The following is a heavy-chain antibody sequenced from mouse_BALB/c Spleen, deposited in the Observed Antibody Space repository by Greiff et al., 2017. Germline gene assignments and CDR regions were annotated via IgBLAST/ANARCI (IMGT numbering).Heavy chain of an antibody. CDR2: ISTYYGDA. CDR1: GYTFTDYA. V-gene: IGHV1S137*01. CDR3: AREGEEY. Sequence: VQLQQSGAELVRPGVSVKISCKGSGYTFTDYAMHWVKQSHAKSLEWIGVISTYYGDASYNQKFKGKATMTVDKSSSTAYMELARLTSEDAAIYYCAREGEEYWGQGTTLTVSS. J-gene: IGHJ2*01.